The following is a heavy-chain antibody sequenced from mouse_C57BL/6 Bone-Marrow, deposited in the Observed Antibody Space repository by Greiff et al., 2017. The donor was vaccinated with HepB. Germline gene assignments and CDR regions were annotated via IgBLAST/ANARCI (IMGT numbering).Heavy chain of an antibody. V-gene: IGHV2-5*01. CDR1: GFSLTSYG. Sequence: VKLMESGPGLVQPSQSLSITCTASGFSLTSYGVHWVRQSPGKGLEWLGVIWSGGNTDYNAAFMSRMSITKDNSKSQVFFKMNSLQADDTAIYYCAGGGFAYWGQGTLVTVSA. CDR3: AGGGFAY. CDR2: IWSGGNT. J-gene: IGHJ3*01.